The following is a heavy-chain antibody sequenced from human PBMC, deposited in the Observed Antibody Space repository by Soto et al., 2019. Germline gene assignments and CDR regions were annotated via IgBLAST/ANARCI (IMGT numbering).Heavy chain of an antibody. CDR3: AKDIYAGTVDYYDSSGFDY. J-gene: IGHJ4*02. CDR2: ISSSGSTI. Sequence: GGSLRLSCAASGFTFSDYYMSWIRQAPGKGLEWVSYISSSGSTIYYADSVKGRFTISRDNSKNTLYLQMNSLRAEDTAVFYCAKDIYAGTVDYYDSSGFDYWGQGTLVTVPQ. D-gene: IGHD3-22*01. V-gene: IGHV3-11*04. CDR1: GFTFSDYY.